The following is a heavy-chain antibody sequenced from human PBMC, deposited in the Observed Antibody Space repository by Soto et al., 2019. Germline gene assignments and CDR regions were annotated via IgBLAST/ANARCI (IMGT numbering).Heavy chain of an antibody. J-gene: IGHJ4*02. CDR3: ARELGGGDSRGYYYPASFDY. V-gene: IGHV3-66*01. D-gene: IGHD3-22*01. Sequence: EVQLVESGGGLVQPGGSLRLSCAASGFTVSSNYMSWVRQAPGKGLEWVSVIYSGGSTYYADSVKGRFTISRDNSKNTLDLQMNSLRAEDTAVDYCARELGGGDSRGYYYPASFDYWGQGTLVTVSS. CDR2: IYSGGST. CDR1: GFTVSSNY.